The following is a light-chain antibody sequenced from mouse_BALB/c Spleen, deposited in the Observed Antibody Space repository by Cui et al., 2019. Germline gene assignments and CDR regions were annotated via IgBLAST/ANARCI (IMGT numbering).Light chain of an antibody. CDR1: SSVSSSY. V-gene: IGKV4-74*01. Sequence: QIVLTQSPAIMSASLGERVTMTCTASSSVSSSYLHWYQQKPGSSPKLWIYSTSNLASGVPARFSGSGSGTSYSLIISSMEAEDAATYYCHQYHRSPPTFGSGTKLEIK. CDR3: HQYHRSPPT. J-gene: IGKJ4*01. CDR2: STS.